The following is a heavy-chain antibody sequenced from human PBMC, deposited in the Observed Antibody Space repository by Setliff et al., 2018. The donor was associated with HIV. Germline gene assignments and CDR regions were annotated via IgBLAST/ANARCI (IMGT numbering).Heavy chain of an antibody. V-gene: IGHV1-2*04. J-gene: IGHJ5*02. CDR1: GYTFTGYY. D-gene: IGHD3-3*01. CDR2: INPNSGGT. Sequence: ASVKVSCKASGYTFTGYYMHWVRQAPGQGLEWMGWINPNSGGTKYAQKFQGWVTMTRDTSISTAYIEVTRLRAEDTAMYYCARAMAADFWSAYYGSKGGPAFDPWGQGTLVTVSS. CDR3: ARAMAADFWSAYYGSKGGPAFDP.